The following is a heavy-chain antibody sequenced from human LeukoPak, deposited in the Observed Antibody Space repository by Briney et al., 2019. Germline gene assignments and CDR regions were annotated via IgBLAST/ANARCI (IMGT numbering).Heavy chain of an antibody. J-gene: IGHJ4*02. V-gene: IGHV3-23*01. CDR1: GFTFSSYV. CDR2: IDYAGGST. Sequence: PGGSLRLSCAASGFTFSSYVMSWVRQAPGRGLEWVSGIDYAGGSTNYADSVQGRFTVSRDNSKNTLYPQMNSLRAEDTAIYYCAATRVCGGVLLRPNCLYFENWGQGTLVTVSS. D-gene: IGHD3-10*01. CDR3: AATRVCGGVLLRPNCLYFEN.